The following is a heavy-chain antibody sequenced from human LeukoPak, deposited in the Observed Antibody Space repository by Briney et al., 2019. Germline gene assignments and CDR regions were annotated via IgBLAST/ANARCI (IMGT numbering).Heavy chain of an antibody. CDR1: GGSISSYY. CDR2: IYTSGST. Sequence: KPSETLSLTCTVSGGSISSYYWSWIRQPAGKGLEWIGRIYTSGSTSYNPSLKSRVTMSVDTSKNQFSLKLSSVTAADTAVYYCARVSLYSSSWYWVYGGEGTLVTVSS. J-gene: IGHJ4*02. D-gene: IGHD6-13*01. V-gene: IGHV4-4*07. CDR3: ARVSLYSSSWYWVY.